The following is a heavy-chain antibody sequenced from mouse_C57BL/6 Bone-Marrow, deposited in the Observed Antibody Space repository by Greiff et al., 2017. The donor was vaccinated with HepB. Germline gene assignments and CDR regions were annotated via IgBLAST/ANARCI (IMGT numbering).Heavy chain of an antibody. V-gene: IGHV1-63*01. CDR2: IYPGGGYT. CDR3: ARRGPAWFAY. Sequence: VQRVESGAELVRPGTSVKMSCKASGYTFTNYWIGWAKQRPGHGLEWIGDIYPGGGYTYYNEKFKGKATLTADKSSSTAYMELRSLTSEDSAVYFCARRGPAWFAYWGQGTLVTVSA. CDR1: GYTFTNYW. J-gene: IGHJ3*01.